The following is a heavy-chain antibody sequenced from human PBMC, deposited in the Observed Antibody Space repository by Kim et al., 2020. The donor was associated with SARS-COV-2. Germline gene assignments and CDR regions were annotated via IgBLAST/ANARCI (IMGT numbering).Heavy chain of an antibody. D-gene: IGHD1-26*01. V-gene: IGHV3-9*01. CDR2: ISWNSGSI. Sequence: GGSLRLSCAASGFTFGDYAMHWVRQAPGKGLEWVSGISWNSGSIGYADSVKGRFTISRDNAKNSLYLQMNSLRAEDTALYYCAKVLVSHISHLSGGMDVWGQGTTVTVSS. CDR3: AKVLVSHISHLSGGMDV. CDR1: GFTFGDYA. J-gene: IGHJ6*02.